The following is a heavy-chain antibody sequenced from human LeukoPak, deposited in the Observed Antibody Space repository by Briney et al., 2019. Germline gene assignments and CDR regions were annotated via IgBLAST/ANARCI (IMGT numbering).Heavy chain of an antibody. Sequence: GTLRLSSAASGVTFCRYEMNWGRHAPGQGLDWLSYISYNGERIFYADSGKGRFTISRDNAKNSLYLQMNSLRAEATAVYYCARAGRCSNYYDGSSPVWGQGSLHTVSS. D-gene: IGHD3-22*01. CDR1: GVTFCRYE. CDR2: ISYNGERI. CDR3: ARAGRCSNYYDGSSPV. V-gene: IGHV3-48*03. J-gene: IGHJ4*02.